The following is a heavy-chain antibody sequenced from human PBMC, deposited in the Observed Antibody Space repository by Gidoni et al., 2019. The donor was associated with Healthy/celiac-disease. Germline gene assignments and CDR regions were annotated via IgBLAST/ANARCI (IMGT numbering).Heavy chain of an antibody. Sequence: QVQLVQSGAEVKKPGSSVKGSCNASGGTFSSYAISWVRQAPGQGLEWMGGIIPIFGTAKYAKKSQGRVTITADESKSTADMELSSLRSEDTAVYYCARGGPGSGDSSGYYEGPAGYWGQGTLVTVSS. CDR3: ARGGPGSGDSSGYYEGPAGY. CDR1: GGTFSSYA. V-gene: IGHV1-69*01. D-gene: IGHD3-22*01. J-gene: IGHJ4*02. CDR2: IIPIFGTA.